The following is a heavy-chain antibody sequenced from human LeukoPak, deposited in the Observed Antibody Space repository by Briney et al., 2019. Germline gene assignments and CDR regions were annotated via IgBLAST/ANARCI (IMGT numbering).Heavy chain of an antibody. CDR2: INPNSGGT. CDR1: GNTFTGYY. J-gene: IGHJ4*02. CDR3: ARVRIQLWPHFDY. D-gene: IGHD5-18*01. Sequence: ASVKVSCKASGNTFTGYYMHWVRQAPGQGLEWMGWINPNSGGTNYAQKFQGRVTMTRDTSISTAYMELSRLRSDDTAVYYCARVRIQLWPHFDYWGQGTLVTVSS. V-gene: IGHV1-2*02.